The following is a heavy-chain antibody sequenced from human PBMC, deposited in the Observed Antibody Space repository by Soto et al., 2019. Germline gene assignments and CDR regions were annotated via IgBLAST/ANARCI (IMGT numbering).Heavy chain of an antibody. CDR1: GYSFTSYW. V-gene: IGHV5-51*01. D-gene: IGHD3-22*01. Sequence: PGESLKISCKGSGYSFTSYWIGWVRQMPGKGLEWMGIIYPGDSDTRYNPSFQGQVTISADKSISTAYLQWSSLKASDTAIYYCARQAWGDSSAYYYGHWGQGTLVTVSS. CDR2: IYPGDSDT. CDR3: ARQAWGDSSAYYYGH. J-gene: IGHJ4*02.